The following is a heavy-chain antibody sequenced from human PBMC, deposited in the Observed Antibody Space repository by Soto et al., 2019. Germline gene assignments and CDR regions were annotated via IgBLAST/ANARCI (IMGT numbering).Heavy chain of an antibody. J-gene: IGHJ4*02. Sequence: SETLSLTCTVSGGXISSSSYYWGWIRQHPGKGLEWIGSIYYSGSTNYNTSLKSRVTISVDKSKNQFFLDLSSATAADTAVYYCTTNGYYSLDWWGQGTLVTVSS. CDR2: IYYSGST. CDR1: GGXISSSSYY. D-gene: IGHD1-26*01. CDR3: TTNGYYSLDW. V-gene: IGHV4-39*07.